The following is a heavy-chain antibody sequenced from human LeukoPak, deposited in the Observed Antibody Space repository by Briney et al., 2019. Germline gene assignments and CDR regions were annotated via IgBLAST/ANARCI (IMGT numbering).Heavy chain of an antibody. V-gene: IGHV4-59*01. D-gene: IGHD5-18*01. J-gene: IGHJ3*02. CDR3: ARHKTSNTAMVAGAFDI. Sequence: SETLSPTCTVSGGSISSYYWSWIRQPPGKGLEWIGYIYYSGSTNYNPSLKSRVTISVDTSKNQFSLKLSSVTAADTAVYYCARHKTSNTAMVAGAFDIWGQGTMVTVSS. CDR2: IYYSGST. CDR1: GGSISSYY.